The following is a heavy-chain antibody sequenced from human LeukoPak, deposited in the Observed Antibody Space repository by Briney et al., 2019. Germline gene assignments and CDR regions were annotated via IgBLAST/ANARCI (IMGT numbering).Heavy chain of an antibody. V-gene: IGHV4-61*02. CDR1: GDSITSVGYY. CDR2: IYTSGST. CDR3: ARQGSGWYDWFDP. J-gene: IGHJ5*02. D-gene: IGHD6-19*01. Sequence: PSETLSLTCTVSGDSITSVGYYWIWLRQPAGKGLEWIGRIYTSGSTNYNPSLKSRVAMSVDTSKNQFSLKLSSVTAADTAVYYCARQGSGWYDWFDPWGQGTLVTVSS.